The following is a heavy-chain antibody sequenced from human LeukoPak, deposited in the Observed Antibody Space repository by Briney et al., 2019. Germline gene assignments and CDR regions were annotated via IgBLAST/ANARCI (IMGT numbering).Heavy chain of an antibody. J-gene: IGHJ4*02. V-gene: IGHV3-9*01. D-gene: IGHD3-9*01. CDR3: ARGDILTTRQLDS. CDR1: GFIFDDHA. CDR2: ITRNNAVI. Sequence: GGSLRLSCAASGFIFDDHAMHWVRRTPGKGLQWVSGITRNNAVIGYVDSVKGRFTISRDSAKNSLYLQMDSLRPDDTAFYYCARGDILTTRQLDSWGLGTLVTVSS.